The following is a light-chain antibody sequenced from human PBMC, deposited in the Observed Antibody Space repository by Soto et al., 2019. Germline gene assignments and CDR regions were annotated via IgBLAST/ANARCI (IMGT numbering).Light chain of an antibody. CDR3: QQYGSSLRT. J-gene: IGKJ1*01. Sequence: EIVLTQSPGTLSLSPGERATLSCRASQSVSSSYLAWYQQKPGQALRLLIYGASSRATGIPDRFSGSGSGTEFTLTISRLEAEDFAVYYCQQYGSSLRTFGQGTKVEIK. V-gene: IGKV3-20*01. CDR1: QSVSSSY. CDR2: GAS.